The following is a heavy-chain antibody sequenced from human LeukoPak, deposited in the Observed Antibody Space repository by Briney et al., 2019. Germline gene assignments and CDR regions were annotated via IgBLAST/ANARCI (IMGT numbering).Heavy chain of an antibody. CDR3: ARRPRLYGSGITDGYFDY. D-gene: IGHD3-10*01. CDR2: IYYSGST. Sequence: LRLSCAASGFTFSSYAMSWIRQHPGKGLEWIGYIYYSGSTYYNPSLKSRVTISVDTSKNQFSLKLSSVTAADTAVYYCARRPRLYGSGITDGYFDYWGQGTLVTVSS. V-gene: IGHV4-31*02. J-gene: IGHJ4*02. CDR1: GFTFSSYA.